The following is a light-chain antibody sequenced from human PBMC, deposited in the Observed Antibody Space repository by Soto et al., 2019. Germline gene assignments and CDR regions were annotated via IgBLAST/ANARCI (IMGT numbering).Light chain of an antibody. CDR1: QGIRTW. J-gene: IGKJ4*01. Sequence: DIQMTQSPSSVSASVGDRVTFTCRASQGIRTWLAWYQHKPGKAPKLLIYAASTLQSGVPSRFSGSGSGTDFTLTINSLQPEDFATYYCQQAFSFPLTFGVGTKVDLK. V-gene: IGKV1-12*01. CDR3: QQAFSFPLT. CDR2: AAS.